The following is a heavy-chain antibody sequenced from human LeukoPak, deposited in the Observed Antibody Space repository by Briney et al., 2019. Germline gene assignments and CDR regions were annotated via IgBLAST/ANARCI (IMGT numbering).Heavy chain of an antibody. V-gene: IGHV3-23*01. CDR2: ITGSGSST. CDR1: GFTFSSSA. Sequence: ETGGSLRLSCAASGFTFSSSAMSWARQAPGKGLEWVSTITGSGSSTYSADSVKGRFTISRDNSKNTLYLQMNSLSAEDAAVYYRAKSVKYQLIGDYYYMDIWGKGTTVTVSS. J-gene: IGHJ6*03. D-gene: IGHD2-2*01. CDR3: AKSVKYQLIGDYYYMDI.